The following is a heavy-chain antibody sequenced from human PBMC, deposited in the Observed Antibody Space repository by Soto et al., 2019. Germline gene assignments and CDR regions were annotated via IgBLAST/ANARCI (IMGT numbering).Heavy chain of an antibody. D-gene: IGHD3-10*01. J-gene: IGHJ4*02. Sequence: SETLSLTCTVSGGSISSSSYYWGWIRQPPGKGLEWIGSIYYSGSTYYNPSLKSRVTISVDTSKNQFSLKLSSVTAADTAVYNCARSRSSGSGRIWGQRTMVTVSS. CDR2: IYYSGST. CDR1: GGSISSSSYY. V-gene: IGHV4-39*01. CDR3: ARSRSSGSGRI.